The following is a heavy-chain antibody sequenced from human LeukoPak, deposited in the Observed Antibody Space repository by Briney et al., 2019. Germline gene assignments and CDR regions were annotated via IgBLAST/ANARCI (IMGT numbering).Heavy chain of an antibody. CDR3: AKEQEGTAIGGVFDY. D-gene: IGHD2-21*02. J-gene: IGHJ4*02. V-gene: IGHV1-18*01. CDR2: ISAASGST. Sequence: GASVKVSCMASVYSFTSFGLSWVRQAPGQGPEWMGWISAASGSTNYAQKFQDRVTMTTDTSTTTVYMELRSLRSDDTAVYYCAKEQEGTAIGGVFDYWGQGTVVTVSS. CDR1: VYSFTSFG.